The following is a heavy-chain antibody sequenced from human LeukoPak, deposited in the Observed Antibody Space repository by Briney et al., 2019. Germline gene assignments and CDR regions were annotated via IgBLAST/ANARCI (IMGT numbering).Heavy chain of an antibody. CDR1: GFTVSAYA. V-gene: IGHV3-53*01. Sequence: PGGSLRLSCAASGFTVSAYAMAWVRQAPGKGLEWVSIIHYDGKIRYAGSVGGRFTIYRDDSENTLFLQMNSLRVDDTAVYFCASGDGYLQPYWGQGTLVTVSS. CDR2: IHYDGKI. J-gene: IGHJ4*02. D-gene: IGHD2-21*01. CDR3: ASGDGYLQPY.